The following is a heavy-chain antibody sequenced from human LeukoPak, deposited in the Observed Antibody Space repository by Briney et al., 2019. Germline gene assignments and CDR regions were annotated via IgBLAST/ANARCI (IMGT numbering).Heavy chain of an antibody. CDR1: GFTFSSYG. J-gene: IGHJ3*02. CDR3: AKGEDGYNPNPDAFDI. D-gene: IGHD5-24*01. CDR2: ISYDGSNK. Sequence: GGSLRLSCAASGFTFSSYGMHWVRRAPGKGLEWVAVISYDGSNKYYADSVKGRFTISRDNSKNTLYLQMNSLRAEDTAVYYCAKGEDGYNPNPDAFDIWGQGTMVTVSS. V-gene: IGHV3-30*18.